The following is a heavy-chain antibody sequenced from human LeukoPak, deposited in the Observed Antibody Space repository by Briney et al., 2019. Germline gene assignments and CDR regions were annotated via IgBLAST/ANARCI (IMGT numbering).Heavy chain of an antibody. Sequence: GESLKISCKGFRYSLSTYWIGWVRQMPGRGLEWMGIIHPGDYTTQYSSSFQGQVTISVDKPTGTAYLQRGSLKASDTAMYYCASRDYGSTWSDPWGQGTLVTVSS. CDR2: IHPGDYTT. CDR3: ASRDYGSTWSDP. CDR1: RYSLSTYW. D-gene: IGHD4/OR15-4a*01. J-gene: IGHJ5*02. V-gene: IGHV5-51*04.